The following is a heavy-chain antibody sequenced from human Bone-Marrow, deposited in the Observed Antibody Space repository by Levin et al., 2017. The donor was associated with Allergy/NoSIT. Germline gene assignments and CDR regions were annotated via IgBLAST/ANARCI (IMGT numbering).Heavy chain of an antibody. CDR1: GFTFSSYY. CDR2: IHSNDGST. V-gene: IGHV3-23*01. D-gene: IGHD1-14*01. CDR3: ARWRYINY. Sequence: AGGSLRLSCAASGFTFSSYYMTWVRQAPGKGLEWVSTIHSNDGSTYYADSVKGRFTISRDNSKNTLYLQMNSLRAEDSAVYFCARWRYINYWGQGTLVTVSP. J-gene: IGHJ4*02.